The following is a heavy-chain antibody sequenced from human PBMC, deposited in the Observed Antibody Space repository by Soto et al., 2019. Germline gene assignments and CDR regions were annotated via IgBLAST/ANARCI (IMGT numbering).Heavy chain of an antibody. V-gene: IGHV1-69*10. Sequence: ASVKVSCKASGGTFSSYAISWVRQAPGQGLEWMGGIIPILGIANYAQKFQGRVTITADKSTSTAYMELSSLRSEDTAVYYCARGGGGKGGSGSYYYYFDYWGQGTLVTVSS. CDR2: IIPILGIA. CDR3: ARGGGGKGGSGSYYYYFDY. J-gene: IGHJ4*02. D-gene: IGHD3-10*01. CDR1: GGTFSSYA.